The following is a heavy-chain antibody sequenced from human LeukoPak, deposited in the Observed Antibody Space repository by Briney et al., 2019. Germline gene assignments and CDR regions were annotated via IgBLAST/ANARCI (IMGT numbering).Heavy chain of an antibody. J-gene: IGHJ4*02. V-gene: IGHV4-28*05. CDR2: IYYSGSI. CDR1: GYSISSNNW. D-gene: IGHD6-19*01. CDR3: ARRGSSGWYYFDQ. Sequence: PSETLSLTCAVSGYSISSNNWWGWIRQPPGKGLEWIGYIYYSGSIYYNPSLKSRVTMSVDTSKNQFSLKLSSVTAVDTAVHYCARRGSSGWYYFDQWGQGTLVTVSS.